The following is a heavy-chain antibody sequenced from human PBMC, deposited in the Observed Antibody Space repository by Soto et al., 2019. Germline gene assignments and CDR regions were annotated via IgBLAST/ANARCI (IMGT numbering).Heavy chain of an antibody. CDR2: ISGSGGST. V-gene: IGHV3-23*01. Sequence: GGSLRLSCAASGFTFSSYAMSWVRQAPGKGLEWVSAISGSGGSTYYADSVKGRFTISRGNSKNTLYLQMNSLRAEDTAVYYWAKGGICSSTSCYARVGVDYWGQGTLVTVSS. D-gene: IGHD2-2*01. CDR3: AKGGICSSTSCYARVGVDY. J-gene: IGHJ4*02. CDR1: GFTFSSYA.